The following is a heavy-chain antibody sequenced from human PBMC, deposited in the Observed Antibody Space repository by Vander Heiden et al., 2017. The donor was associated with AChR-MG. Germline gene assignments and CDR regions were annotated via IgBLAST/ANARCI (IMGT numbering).Heavy chain of an antibody. CDR2: ISSSGSYI. CDR1: GLTFGSYS. V-gene: IGHV3-21*01. Sequence: EVQLVESGGGLVKPGGSLSLSCAASGLTFGSYSMNCVRQAPGKGLEWVSSISSSGSYIYYADSVNGRVTISRDNAKNSLYLQMNSLRAEDTAVYYCARAPPTNSWFWPPSADFDYWVEGTLVTVSS. J-gene: IGHJ4*02. D-gene: IGHD6-13*01. CDR3: ARAPPTNSWFWPPSADFDY.